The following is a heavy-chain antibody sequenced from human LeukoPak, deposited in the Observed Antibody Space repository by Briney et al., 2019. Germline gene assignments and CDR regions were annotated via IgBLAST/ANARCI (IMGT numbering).Heavy chain of an antibody. CDR1: GYTFTGYY. CDR2: INPNSGGT. J-gene: IGHJ4*02. Sequence: ASVKVSCKASGYTFTGYYMHWVRQAPGQGLEWMGWINPNSGGTNYAQKFQGRVTMTRDTPISTAYMELSRLRSDDTAVYYCARRGPGSVVIAMDYFDYWGQGTLVTVSS. V-gene: IGHV1-2*02. D-gene: IGHD2-21*01. CDR3: ARRGPGSVVIAMDYFDY.